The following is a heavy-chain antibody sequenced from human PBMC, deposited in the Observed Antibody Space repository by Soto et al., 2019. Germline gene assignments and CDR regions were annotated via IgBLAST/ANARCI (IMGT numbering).Heavy chain of an antibody. CDR1: GFPLSSYG. CDR2: IWYDGSNK. Sequence: GFPLSSYGMHWGRLSPGKGLEWVAVIWYDGSNKYYADSVKCRFTISRDNSKNTLYLQMNSLRAEDTAVYYCARGRVATIGGMDIWGQGTTVTVYS. V-gene: IGHV3-33*01. J-gene: IGHJ6*02. CDR3: ARGRVATIGGMDI. D-gene: IGHD5-12*01.